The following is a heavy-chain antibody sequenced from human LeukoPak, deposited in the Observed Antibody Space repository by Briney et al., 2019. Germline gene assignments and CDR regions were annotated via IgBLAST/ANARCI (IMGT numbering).Heavy chain of an antibody. CDR1: GGSISSYY. CDR2: IYTSGST. V-gene: IGHV4-4*07. CDR3: ERGAAYYYDSSGRGAFDI. Sequence: PSETLSLTCTVSGGSISSYYWSWIRQPAGKGLEWIGRIYTSGSTNYNPSLKSRVTISVDKSKNQFSLKLSSVTAADTAVYYCERGAAYYYDSSGRGAFDIWGQGTMVTVSS. D-gene: IGHD3-22*01. J-gene: IGHJ3*02.